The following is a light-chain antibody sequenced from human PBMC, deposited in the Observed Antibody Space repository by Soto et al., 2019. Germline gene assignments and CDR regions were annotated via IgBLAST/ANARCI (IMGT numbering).Light chain of an antibody. CDR2: KAS. Sequence: DIEMTQFPSTLSGSVRDRVTITCRASQTISSWLAWYQQKPGKAPKLLIYKASTLKSGVPSRFSGSGSGTEFTLTISSLQPDDFATYYCQQYNSYSEAFGQGTKV. J-gene: IGKJ1*01. CDR3: QQYNSYSEA. V-gene: IGKV1-5*03. CDR1: QTISSW.